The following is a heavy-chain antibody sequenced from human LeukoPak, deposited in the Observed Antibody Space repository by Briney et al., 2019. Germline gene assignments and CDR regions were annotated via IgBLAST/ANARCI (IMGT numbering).Heavy chain of an antibody. CDR2: INPNSGGT. V-gene: IGHV1-2*04. CDR1: GGTFSSYA. D-gene: IGHD6-19*01. J-gene: IGHJ4*02. Sequence: EASVKVSCKASGGTFSSYAISWVRQAPGQGLEWMGWINPNSGGTNYAQKFQGWVTMTRDTSISTAYMELSRLRSDDTAVYYCVRGGQWLTLFDYWGQGTLVTVSS. CDR3: VRGGQWLTLFDY.